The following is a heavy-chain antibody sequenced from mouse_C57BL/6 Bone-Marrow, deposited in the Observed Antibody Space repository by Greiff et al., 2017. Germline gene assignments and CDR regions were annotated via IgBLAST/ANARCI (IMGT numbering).Heavy chain of an antibody. Sequence: QVQLQQPGAELVKPGASVKMSCKASGYTFTSYWITGVKQRPGQGLEWIGDIYPGSGSTNYNEKFKSKATLTVDTSYSTAYMQLSSLTSEDSAVYYCARAYYYGSSSYAMDYWGQGTSVTVSS. D-gene: IGHD1-1*01. V-gene: IGHV1-55*01. CDR3: ARAYYYGSSSYAMDY. CDR2: IYPGSGST. J-gene: IGHJ4*01. CDR1: GYTFTSYW.